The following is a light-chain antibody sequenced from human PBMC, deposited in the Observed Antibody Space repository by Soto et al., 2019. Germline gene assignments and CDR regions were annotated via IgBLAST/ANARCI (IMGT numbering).Light chain of an antibody. CDR3: QQLHSYPIT. Sequence: DIQVTQSPPTLSASVGDRVTITCRASQTISTWMAWYQQKPGKAPKLLVYDASTLQSGVASRFSGSGSGTEFTLTISSLQPDDFATYFCQQLHSYPITFGQGTRLEIK. V-gene: IGKV1-5*01. J-gene: IGKJ5*01. CDR1: QTISTW. CDR2: DAS.